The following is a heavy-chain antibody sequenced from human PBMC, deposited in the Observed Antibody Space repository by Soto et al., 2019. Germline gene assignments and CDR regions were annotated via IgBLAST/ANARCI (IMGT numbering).Heavy chain of an antibody. CDR3: ARGGLSVLYIDY. D-gene: IGHD2-8*02. CDR1: GFTFNSYA. CDR2: ISSGGVST. V-gene: IGHV3-23*01. Sequence: EVQLLESGGGLVQPGGSLRLSCAASGFTFNSYAMSWVRQAPGKGVEWVSGISSGGVSTFYADSVKGRFTISRDNSKNTLYLQMNSLRAEDTALYYCARGGLSVLYIDYWGQGTLVTVSP. J-gene: IGHJ4*02.